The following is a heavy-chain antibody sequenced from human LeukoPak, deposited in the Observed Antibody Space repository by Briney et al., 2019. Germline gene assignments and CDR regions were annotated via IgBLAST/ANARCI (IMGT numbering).Heavy chain of an antibody. V-gene: IGHV3-48*03. CDR2: ISSSGSTI. CDR1: GFTFSSHE. J-gene: IGHJ4*02. CDR3: ARGGRYCSGGSCYVDY. D-gene: IGHD2-15*01. Sequence: GGSLRLSCAASGFTFSSHEMNWVRQAPGKGLEWVSYISSSGSTIYYADSVKGRFTISRDNAKNSLYLQMNSLRAEDTAVYYCARGGRYCSGGSCYVDYWGQGTLVTVSS.